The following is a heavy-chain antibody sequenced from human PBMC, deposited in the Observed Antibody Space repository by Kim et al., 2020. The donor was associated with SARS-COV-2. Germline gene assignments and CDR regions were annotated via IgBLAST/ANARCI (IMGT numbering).Heavy chain of an antibody. J-gene: IGHJ4*02. V-gene: IGHV4-39*01. Sequence: SETLSLTCTVSGGSISSSSYYWGWIRQPPGKGLEWIGSIYYSGSTYYNPSLKSRVTISVDTSKNQFSLKLSSVTAADTAVYYCASGSYGDFDYWGQGTLVTVSS. CDR3: ASGSYGDFDY. CDR2: IYYSGST. CDR1: GGSISSSSYY. D-gene: IGHD1-26*01.